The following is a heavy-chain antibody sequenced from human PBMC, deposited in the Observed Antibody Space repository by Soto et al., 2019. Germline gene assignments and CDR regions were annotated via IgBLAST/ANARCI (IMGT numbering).Heavy chain of an antibody. J-gene: IGHJ6*02. CDR1: GFTFSSYS. Sequence: EVQLVESGGGLVQWGGSLRLSCAASGFTFSSYSVNWVRQAPGKGLEWVSYISSGSKTIFYADSVKGRFTISRDNSKNTLYLQMNSLRAEDTAVYYCAKDEGITIFGTPNGGMDVWGQGTTVTVSS. D-gene: IGHD3-3*01. CDR3: AKDEGITIFGTPNGGMDV. V-gene: IGHV3-48*01. CDR2: ISSGSKTI.